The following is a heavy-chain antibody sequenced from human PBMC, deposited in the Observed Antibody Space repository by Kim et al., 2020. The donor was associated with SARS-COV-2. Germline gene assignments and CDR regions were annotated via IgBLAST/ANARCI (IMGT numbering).Heavy chain of an antibody. J-gene: IGHJ4*02. CDR1: GFTFSDFN. CDR2: INDDGSDK. D-gene: IGHD4-4*01. V-gene: IGHV3-74*01. Sequence: GGSLRLSCAASGFTFSDFNMHWVRQAPGKGLIWVSRINDDGSDKRYADFAKGRFTISRDNAKNTLNLQMHSLRAEDTAVYYCARDLDYILFAYWGQGALVTVSS. CDR3: ARDLDYILFAY.